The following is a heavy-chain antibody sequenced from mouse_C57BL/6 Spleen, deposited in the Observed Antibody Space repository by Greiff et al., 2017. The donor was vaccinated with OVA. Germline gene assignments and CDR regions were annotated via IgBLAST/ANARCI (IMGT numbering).Heavy chain of an antibody. CDR1: GYSFTDYN. J-gene: IGHJ4*01. D-gene: IGHD1-1*01. CDR2: INPNYGTT. V-gene: IGHV1-39*01. CDR3: VRRSTVVAPCAMDY. Sequence: EVQLQPSGPELVKPGASVKISCKASGYSFTDYNMNWVKQSNGKSLEWIGVINPNYGTTSYNQKFKGKATLTVDQSSSTAYLQLHILTYEDTAVYYYVRRSTVVAPCAMDYWGQGTSVTVSS.